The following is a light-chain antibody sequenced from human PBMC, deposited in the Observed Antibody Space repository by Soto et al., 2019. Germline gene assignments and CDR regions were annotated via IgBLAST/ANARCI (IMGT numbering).Light chain of an antibody. CDR3: QQTYTTPWT. Sequence: DIQMTQSPSSLSPSVGDRVTITCRASQSISTFLNWYQQKPGKAPKLLIYDASSLQGGVPSRFSGGGSCTDFTLTITSLQPEDFATYYCQQTYTTPWTFGQGTKVEIK. J-gene: IGKJ1*01. CDR1: QSISTF. V-gene: IGKV1-39*01. CDR2: DAS.